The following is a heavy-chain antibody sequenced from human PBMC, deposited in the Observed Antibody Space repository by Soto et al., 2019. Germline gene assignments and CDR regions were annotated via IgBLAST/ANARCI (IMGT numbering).Heavy chain of an antibody. CDR2: IDPSDSYT. J-gene: IGHJ6*02. CDR1: GYSFTSYC. Sequence: GESLKISCKGSGYSFTSYCISCVRQIPGKGLEWMGMIDPSDSYTNYSPSFQGHVTISAGKSISTAYLQWSSLNASDTAMYYCARQDIVVVPAAIRADYYYYYGMDVWGQGTTVTVSS. V-gene: IGHV5-10-1*01. CDR3: ARQDIVVVPAAIRADYYYYYGMDV. D-gene: IGHD2-2*02.